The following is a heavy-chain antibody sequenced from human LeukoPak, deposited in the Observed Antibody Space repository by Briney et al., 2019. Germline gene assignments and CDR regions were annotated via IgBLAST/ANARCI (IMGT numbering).Heavy chain of an antibody. J-gene: IGHJ4*02. CDR3: AKDIEPEMATMAFDY. Sequence: PGGSLRLSCAASGFTFDDYATHWVRQAPGKGLEWVSLISGDGTTTYYGDSVKGRFTISRDNSKNSLYLQMNSLRTEDTALYYCAKDIEPEMATMAFDYWGQGTLVTVSS. D-gene: IGHD5-24*01. V-gene: IGHV3-43*02. CDR1: GFTFDDYA. CDR2: ISGDGTTT.